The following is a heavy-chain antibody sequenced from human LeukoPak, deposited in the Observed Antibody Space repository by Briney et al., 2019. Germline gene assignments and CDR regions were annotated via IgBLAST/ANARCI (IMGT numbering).Heavy chain of an antibody. J-gene: IGHJ4*02. V-gene: IGHV3-7*01. D-gene: IGHD6-13*01. CDR1: GFTFRDYW. Sequence: GGSLRLSCAASGFTFRDYWMSWVRQAPGKWLEWVANILLDGSEKYYVDSVKGRFTISRDNAENSLYLQMNSLRVEDTAVYYCARGSPSSRSFAYDYWGQGALVTVSS. CDR2: ILLDGSEK. CDR3: ARGSPSSRSFAYDY.